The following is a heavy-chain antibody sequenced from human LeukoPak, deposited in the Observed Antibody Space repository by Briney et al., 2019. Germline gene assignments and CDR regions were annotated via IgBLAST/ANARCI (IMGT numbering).Heavy chain of an antibody. Sequence: SETLSLTCSVSGGSIKYYYWTWIRQSPGEGLEWIGHIYYNGTTRYKPSLKSRVTISLDMSKKQISLKLNSLTAADTAVYYCARGGASSSWPHWFDPWGQGTLVTVSS. CDR3: ARGGASSSWPHWFDP. V-gene: IGHV4-59*01. D-gene: IGHD6-13*01. J-gene: IGHJ5*02. CDR2: IYYNGTT. CDR1: GGSIKYYY.